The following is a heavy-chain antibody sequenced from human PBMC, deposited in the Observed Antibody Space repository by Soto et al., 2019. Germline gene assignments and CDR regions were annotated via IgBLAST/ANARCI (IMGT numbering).Heavy chain of an antibody. J-gene: IGHJ4*02. Sequence: QVQLQESDPGLVKPSETLSLTCTVSGGSISSYYWSWIRQPPGKGLEWIGYIYYSGSTNYNPSLKSRVTISVDNSKNQFSLELSSVTAADTAVYYCARGYPYYDILTGYSGSYFDYWGQGTLVTVSS. D-gene: IGHD3-9*01. CDR1: GGSISSYY. V-gene: IGHV4-59*01. CDR3: ARGYPYYDILTGYSGSYFDY. CDR2: IYYSGST.